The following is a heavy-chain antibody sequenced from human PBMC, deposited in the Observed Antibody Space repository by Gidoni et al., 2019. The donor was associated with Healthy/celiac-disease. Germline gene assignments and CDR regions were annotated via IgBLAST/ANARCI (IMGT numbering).Heavy chain of an antibody. D-gene: IGHD5-12*01. Sequence: QVQLVESGGGVVQPGRSLRLSCSASGFTFSSYGMHWFRQAPVKGLEWVAVISYDGSNKYYADSVKGRFTISRDNSKNTLYLQMNSLRAEDTAVYYCAKVIGGYNFFDYWGQGTLVTVSS. J-gene: IGHJ4*02. CDR3: AKVIGGYNFFDY. CDR2: ISYDGSNK. V-gene: IGHV3-30*18. CDR1: GFTFSSYG.